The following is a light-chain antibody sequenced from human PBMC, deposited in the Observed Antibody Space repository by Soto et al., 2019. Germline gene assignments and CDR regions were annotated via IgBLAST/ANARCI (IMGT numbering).Light chain of an antibody. CDR3: QHYHSWPLT. CDR1: QSVSSN. Sequence: EIVMTQSPATLSVSPGEKVTLSCRASQSVSSNLAWYQQKPGQTPRLLIYVASTRATGIPARFSGSGSGTEFTLTISSLQSEDFAVYYCQHYHSWPLTFGGGTKVEI. J-gene: IGKJ4*01. V-gene: IGKV3-15*01. CDR2: VAS.